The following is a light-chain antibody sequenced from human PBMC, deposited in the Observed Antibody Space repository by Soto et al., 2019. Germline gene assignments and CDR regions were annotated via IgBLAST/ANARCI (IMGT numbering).Light chain of an antibody. CDR2: EVS. CDR1: SSDVGGYNY. CDR3: NSYSTSTTPVV. V-gene: IGLV2-14*01. J-gene: IGLJ2*01. Sequence: QSVLTQPASVSGSPGQSITISCTGTSSDVGGYNYVSWYQQHPGKAPKLIIYEVSNRPSGVSNRFSGSKSGNTASSTIAGLPAQDEAAYYCNSYSTSTTPVVFGGGTKVTVL.